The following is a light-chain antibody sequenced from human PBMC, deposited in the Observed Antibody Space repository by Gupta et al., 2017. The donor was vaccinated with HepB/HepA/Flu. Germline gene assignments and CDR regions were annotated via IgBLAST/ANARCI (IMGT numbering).Light chain of an antibody. CDR3: QTWDSNTVV. CDR2: KDS. J-gene: IGLJ3*02. V-gene: IGLV3-1*01. Sequence: SYALTQPPSVSVSPGQTASITCSGDRVGDKYVCWNPQKPGQSPLLVIYKDSKRPSGMPVRFSGSNSGNTATLTISGTQARDEANYYCQTWDSNTVVFGGGTKLTVL. CDR1: RVGDKY.